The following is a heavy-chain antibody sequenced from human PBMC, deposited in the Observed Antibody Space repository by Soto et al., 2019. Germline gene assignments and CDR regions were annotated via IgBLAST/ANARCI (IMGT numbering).Heavy chain of an antibody. Sequence: QVQLQESGPGLVKPSQTLSLTCAVSGGSIISGAYYWSWVRQPPGKGLEWIGYIHHNGNSYNNPSLKSQVNISLDTSKNPFSLNLTSVTAADTAVYYCARVSATGTRWFDPWGPGTQVTVSS. D-gene: IGHD6-13*01. J-gene: IGHJ5*02. CDR2: IHHNGNS. CDR3: ARVSATGTRWFDP. V-gene: IGHV4-31*11. CDR1: GGSIISGAYY.